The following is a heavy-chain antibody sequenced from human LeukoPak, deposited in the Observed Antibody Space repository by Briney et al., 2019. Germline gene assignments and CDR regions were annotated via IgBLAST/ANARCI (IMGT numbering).Heavy chain of an antibody. CDR1: GFTFDEYA. Sequence: GRSLRLSCAASGFTFDEYAMHWVRQPPGKGLEWVSGISLNSYDIGYADSVKGRFTISRDNAKNSLYLQMNSLRAEDMALYYCAKGVGTSYHYHMDVWGKGTTVIVSS. D-gene: IGHD1-26*01. V-gene: IGHV3-9*03. CDR3: AKGVGTSYHYHMDV. J-gene: IGHJ6*03. CDR2: ISLNSYDI.